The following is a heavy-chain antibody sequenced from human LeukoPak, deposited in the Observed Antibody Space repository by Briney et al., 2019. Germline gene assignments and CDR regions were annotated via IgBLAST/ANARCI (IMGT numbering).Heavy chain of an antibody. D-gene: IGHD3-10*01. CDR3: ARDWVVGDHYYYMDV. Sequence: SETLSLTCTVSGGSISSSSYYWGWIRQPPGKGLEWIGSIYYSGSTYYNPSLKSRVTISVDTSKNQFSLKLSSVTAADTAVYYCARDWVVGDHYYYMDVWGKGTTVTISS. CDR1: GGSISSSSYY. CDR2: IYYSGST. V-gene: IGHV4-39*07. J-gene: IGHJ6*03.